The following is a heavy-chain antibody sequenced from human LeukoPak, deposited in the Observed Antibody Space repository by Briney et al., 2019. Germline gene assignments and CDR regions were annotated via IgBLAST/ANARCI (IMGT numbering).Heavy chain of an antibody. J-gene: IGHJ4*02. CDR3: ARQSISGSSLSYFDY. Sequence: SETLSLTCTVSGGSISSYFWSWIRQPPGKGLEWIGNIYDSGSTNYNPSLKSRVTISVDTSKNQCSLKLSSVTAADTAVYYCARQSISGSSLSYFDYWGQGTLVNVSS. V-gene: IGHV4-59*01. CDR1: GGSISSYF. CDR2: IYDSGST. D-gene: IGHD3-22*01.